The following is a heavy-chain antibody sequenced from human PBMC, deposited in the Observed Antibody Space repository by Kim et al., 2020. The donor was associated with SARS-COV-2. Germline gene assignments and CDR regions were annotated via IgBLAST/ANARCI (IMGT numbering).Heavy chain of an antibody. CDR2: IYYSGST. CDR1: GGSISRGGYY. V-gene: IGHV4-31*03. CDR3: ARGLTTYYYDSSGYFQSHYFDY. Sequence: SETLSLTCTVSGGSISRGGYYWSWIRQHPGKGLEWIGYIYYSGSTYYNPSLKSRVTISVDTSKNQFSLKLSSVTAADTAVYYCARGLTTYYYDSSGYFQSHYFDYWGQGTLVTVSS. J-gene: IGHJ4*02. D-gene: IGHD3-22*01.